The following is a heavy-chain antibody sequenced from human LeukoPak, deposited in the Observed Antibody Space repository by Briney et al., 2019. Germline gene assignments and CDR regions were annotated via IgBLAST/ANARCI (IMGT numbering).Heavy chain of an antibody. V-gene: IGHV4-34*01. CDR2: INHSGST. D-gene: IGHD3-16*01. Sequence: PSETLSLTCAVYGGSFSGYYWSWIRQPPGKGLEWIGEINHSGSTNYNPSLKSRVTISVDTSKNQFSLKLSSVTAADTAVYYCARQEDMITPVWGQGTLVTVSS. CDR1: GGSFSGYY. CDR3: ARQEDMITPV. J-gene: IGHJ4*02.